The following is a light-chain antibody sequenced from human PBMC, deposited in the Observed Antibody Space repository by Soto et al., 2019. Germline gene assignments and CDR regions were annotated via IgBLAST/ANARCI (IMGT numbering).Light chain of an antibody. CDR2: GAS. J-gene: IGKJ2*01. V-gene: IGKV3-11*01. CDR1: QTISTG. Sequence: EIVLTQSPGTLSLSPGERATLSCRASQTISTGLAWYQQKPGQSPRLVIWGASDRATGIPARFSGSGSGTDFTLTISSLEPEDVAVYYCQQRSALPVTFGQGTKLEIK. CDR3: QQRSALPVT.